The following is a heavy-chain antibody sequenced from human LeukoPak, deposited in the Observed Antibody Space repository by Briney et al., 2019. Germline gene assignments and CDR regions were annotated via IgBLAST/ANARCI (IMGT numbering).Heavy chain of an antibody. CDR2: ISYAGSDK. CDR3: AKDGYSYGYYYGMDV. V-gene: IGHV3-30*18. D-gene: IGHD5-18*01. J-gene: IGHJ6*02. Sequence: PGGSLRLSCAASGFIFSSYGMHWVRQAPGKGLEWVAVISYAGSDKYYANSVKGRFTISRDNSKNTLFLEVNSLRAEDTAVYYCAKDGYSYGYYYGMDVWGQGTTVTVSS. CDR1: GFIFSSYG.